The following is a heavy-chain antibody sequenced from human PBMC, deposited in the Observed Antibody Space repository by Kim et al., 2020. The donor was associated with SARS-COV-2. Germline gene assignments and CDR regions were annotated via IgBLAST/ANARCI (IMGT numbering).Heavy chain of an antibody. Sequence: SVKVSCKASGGTFSSYAISWVRQAPGQGLEWMGGIIPIFGTANYAQKFQGRVTITADESTSTAYMELSSLRSEDTAVYYCAHLEGYYYDSSGYWEDDYWGQGTLVTVSS. CDR3: AHLEGYYYDSSGYWEDDY. D-gene: IGHD3-22*01. V-gene: IGHV1-69*13. CDR2: IIPIFGTA. J-gene: IGHJ4*02. CDR1: GGTFSSYA.